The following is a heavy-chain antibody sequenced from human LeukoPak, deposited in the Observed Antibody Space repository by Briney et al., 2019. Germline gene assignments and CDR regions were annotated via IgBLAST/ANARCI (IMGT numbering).Heavy chain of an antibody. D-gene: IGHD3-3*02. Sequence: PGGSLRLSCAASGFTFSSYSMNWVRQAPGKGLEWVSSISSSSSYIYYADSVKGRFTISRDNAKNSLYLQKNSLRAEDTAVYYCARDRIFGVVHGEEPHYWGQGTLVTVSS. CDR1: GFTFSSYS. V-gene: IGHV3-21*01. CDR3: ARDRIFGVVHGEEPHY. J-gene: IGHJ4*02. CDR2: ISSSSSYI.